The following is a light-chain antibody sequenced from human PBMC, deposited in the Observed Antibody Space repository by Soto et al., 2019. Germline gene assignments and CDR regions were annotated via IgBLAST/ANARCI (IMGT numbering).Light chain of an antibody. V-gene: IGKV3-20*01. CDR3: QQYGSSPTT. J-gene: IGKJ1*01. CDR2: GAS. Sequence: ELVMTQSPATLSVSPGERATLSCRASQSVSSNLAWYQQKPGQAPRLLIYGASSRATGIPDRFSGSGSGTDFTLTISRLEPEDFAVYFCQQYGSSPTTFGQGTKVDNK. CDR1: QSVSSN.